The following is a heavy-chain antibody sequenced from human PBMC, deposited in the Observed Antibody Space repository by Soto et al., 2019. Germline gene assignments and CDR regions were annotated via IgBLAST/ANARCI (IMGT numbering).Heavy chain of an antibody. V-gene: IGHV3-23*01. CDR3: AKDRYISSIEPPEIDY. J-gene: IGHJ4*02. D-gene: IGHD6-13*01. CDR1: GFIFYNYA. Sequence: PGGSLRLSCAASGFIFYNYAMTWVRQAPGKGLEWVSAISASGSSTYYADSVKGRFTISRDNSKNTLYPQMSSLRADDTAVYYCAKDRYISSIEPPEIDYWGQGTPVTVSS. CDR2: ISASGSST.